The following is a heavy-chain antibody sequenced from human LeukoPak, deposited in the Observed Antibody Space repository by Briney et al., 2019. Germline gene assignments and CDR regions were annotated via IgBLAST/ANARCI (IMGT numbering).Heavy chain of an antibody. D-gene: IGHD3-16*01. CDR1: GGSITGHY. J-gene: IGHJ5*02. CDR3: ARLHALGAEEFDP. Sequence: SETLSPTCTVSGGSITGHYWSWIRQPPGKGLEWIGYIHYTGSTNYNPSLDSRITMSVDTPNNQFSLRLTSVTATDTAVYYCARLHALGAEEFDPWGQGALVTVSS. CDR2: IHYTGST. V-gene: IGHV4-59*11.